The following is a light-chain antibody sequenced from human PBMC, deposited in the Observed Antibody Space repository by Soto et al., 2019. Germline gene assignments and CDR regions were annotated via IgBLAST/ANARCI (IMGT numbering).Light chain of an antibody. CDR1: QSITTY. J-gene: IGKJ1*01. V-gene: IGKV1-39*01. CDR3: QQYHTYPRT. Sequence: DFQMTQSPSSLSAFVGDRVTISCRASQSITTYLNWYQQKPGKAPKLLIYAASTLQSGVSSRFSGSGSGTEFTLSISSLQPDDFATYYCQQYHTYPRTFGQGTKVDIK. CDR2: AAS.